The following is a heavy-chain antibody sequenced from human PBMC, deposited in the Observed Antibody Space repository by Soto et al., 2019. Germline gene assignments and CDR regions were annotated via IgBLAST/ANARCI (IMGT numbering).Heavy chain of an antibody. V-gene: IGHV1-2*04. D-gene: IGHD2-15*01. CDR1: GYTFTGYY. J-gene: IGHJ6*02. CDR3: ARGWYFGPSYGMDV. Sequence: ASVKVSCKASGYTFTGYYIHWVRQAPGQGLEWMGWINPNSGGTNYAQKFQGWVTMTRDTSISTAYMELSRLRSDDTAVYYCARGWYFGPSYGMDVWGQGTTVTVSS. CDR2: INPNSGGT.